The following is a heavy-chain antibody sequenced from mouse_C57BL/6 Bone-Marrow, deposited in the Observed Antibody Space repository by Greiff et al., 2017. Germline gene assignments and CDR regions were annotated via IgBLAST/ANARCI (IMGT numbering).Heavy chain of an antibody. CDR3: ARKRTIVTTYYFDY. D-gene: IGHD2-5*01. CDR1: GYTFTSYW. J-gene: IGHJ2*01. CDR2: IDPSDSYT. V-gene: IGHV1-59*01. Sequence: VQLQQPGAELVRPGTSVKLSCKASGYTFTSYWMHWVKQRPGQGLEWIGVIDPSDSYTNYNQKFKGKATLTVDTSSSTAYMQLSSLTSEDSAVYYCARKRTIVTTYYFDYWGQGTTLTVSS.